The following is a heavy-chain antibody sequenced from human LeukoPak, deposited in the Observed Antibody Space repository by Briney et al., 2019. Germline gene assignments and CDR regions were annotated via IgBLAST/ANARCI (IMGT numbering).Heavy chain of an antibody. CDR2: TCYRSKWYN. J-gene: IGHJ6*02. CDR3: ARDVDSSSAGHYYYGMDV. CDR1: GDSVSSNSAA. V-gene: IGHV6-1*01. Sequence: SQTLSLTCAISGDSVSSNSAAWNWIRQSPSRGLEWLGRTCYRSKWYNDYAVSVKSRITINPDTSKNQFSLQLNSVTPEDTAVYYCARDVDSSSAGHYYYGMDVWGQGTTVTVSS. D-gene: IGHD6-6*01.